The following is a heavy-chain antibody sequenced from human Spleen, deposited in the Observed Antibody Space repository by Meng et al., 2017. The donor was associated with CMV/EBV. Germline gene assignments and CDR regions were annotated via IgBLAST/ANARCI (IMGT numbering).Heavy chain of an antibody. D-gene: IGHD6-6*01. J-gene: IGHJ5*02. CDR3: ARARGSSSPCWFDP. CDR2: ISYDGSNK. CDR1: EFTLSNFG. V-gene: IGHV3-30*03. Sequence: GGSLRLSCVASEFTLSNFGVHWVRQAPGKGLEWGAVISYDGSNKYYADSVKGRFTISRDNSKNTLYLQMNSLRAEDTAVYYCARARGSSSPCWFDPWGQGTLVTVSS.